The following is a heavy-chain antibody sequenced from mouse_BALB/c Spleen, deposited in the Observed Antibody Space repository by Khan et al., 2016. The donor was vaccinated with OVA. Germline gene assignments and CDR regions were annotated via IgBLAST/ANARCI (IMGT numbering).Heavy chain of an antibody. CDR3: VRDGAYHRNDGWFAY. CDR1: GYTFTSYT. CDR2: INPSNGYT. D-gene: IGHD2-14*01. Sequence: QVTLKESGAELARPGASVKMSCKASGYTFTSYTIHWIKKRPGQGLEWIGYINPSNGYTNSNQKFKDKATLTTDKSSTTAYLQLSSLTSDDSAVYNCVRDGAYHRNDGWFAYWGQGTLVTVSA. V-gene: IGHV1-4*01. J-gene: IGHJ3*01.